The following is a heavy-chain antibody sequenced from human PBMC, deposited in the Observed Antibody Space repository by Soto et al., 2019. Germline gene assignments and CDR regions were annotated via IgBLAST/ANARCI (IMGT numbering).Heavy chain of an antibody. D-gene: IGHD3-16*01. CDR3: ARGNPFNYAGFDV. CDR1: GYTFSDFD. Sequence: QAHLEQSGAEVKRPGASVKVSCKASGYTFSDFDINWLRQASGQGPEWMGWMNAKSGDTFFPQRFQGKFNINWDTSLSTAYMEVGSLTSDDTAMYYCARGNPFNYAGFDVWGQGTTVAVSS. J-gene: IGHJ6*02. V-gene: IGHV1-8*01. CDR2: MNAKSGDT.